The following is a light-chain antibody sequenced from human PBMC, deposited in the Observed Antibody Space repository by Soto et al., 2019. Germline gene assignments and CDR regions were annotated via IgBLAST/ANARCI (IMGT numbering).Light chain of an antibody. CDR3: CSHAGSYTFV. CDR1: SSDVAKYDY. CDR2: DVS. Sequence: QSALTQPRSVSGSPVQSVTISCTGTSSDVAKYDYVSWYQQSPGKAPKLLIYDVSKRPSGVPDRFSGSKFGITASLIISDLRAEDDADYFCCSHAGSYTFVFVTGTKVTVL. V-gene: IGLV2-11*01. J-gene: IGLJ1*01.